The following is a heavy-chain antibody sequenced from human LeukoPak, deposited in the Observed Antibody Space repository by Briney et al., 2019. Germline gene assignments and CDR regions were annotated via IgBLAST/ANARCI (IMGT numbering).Heavy chain of an antibody. CDR3: RRGGAAPAVDY. D-gene: IGHD6-25*01. Sequence: GGSLRLSCAASGFTLSNYSMHLVRQAPGRGLEYVSAISSDGGSTYYANSVKGRFTISRDNSKNTLYLQMGSLRAEDMAVYFCRRGGAAPAVDYWGQGTLVTVSS. CDR2: ISSDGGST. J-gene: IGHJ4*02. V-gene: IGHV3-64*01. CDR1: GFTLSNYS.